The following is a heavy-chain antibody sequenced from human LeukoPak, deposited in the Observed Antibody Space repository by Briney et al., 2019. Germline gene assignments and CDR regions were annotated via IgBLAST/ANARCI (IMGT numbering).Heavy chain of an antibody. J-gene: IGHJ6*03. CDR1: GYTFTSYD. CDR2: MNPNSGNT. Sequence: ASVKVSCKASGYTFTSYDINWVRQATGQGLEWMGWMNPNSGNTGYAQKFQGRVTMTRNTSISTAYMELSSLRSEDTAVYYCARGRRIAARPFPFRYYYYMDVWGKGTTVTVSS. D-gene: IGHD6-6*01. V-gene: IGHV1-8*01. CDR3: ARGRRIAARPFPFRYYYYMDV.